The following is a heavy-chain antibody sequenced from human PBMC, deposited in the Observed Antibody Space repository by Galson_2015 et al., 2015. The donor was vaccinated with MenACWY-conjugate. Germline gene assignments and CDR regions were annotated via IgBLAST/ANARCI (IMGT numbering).Heavy chain of an antibody. Sequence: TLSLTCTVSGGSVNTGDSYWCWIRQPAGTVLEWIGQIYPSGNTNYNPSLRTRVTISLDTSKNQFSLELNSVTAADTAVYYCAREFHYWCQGILVTVSS. J-gene: IGHJ4*02. CDR1: GGSVNTGDSY. CDR3: AREFHY. V-gene: IGHV4-61*09. CDR2: IYPSGNT.